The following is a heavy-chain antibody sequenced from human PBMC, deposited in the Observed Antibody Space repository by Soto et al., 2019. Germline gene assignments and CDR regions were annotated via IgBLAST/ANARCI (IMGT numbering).Heavy chain of an antibody. CDR1: GFTFSNAW. Sequence: GGSLRLSCAASGFTFSNAWMSWVRQAPGKGLEWVGRIKSKTDGGTTDYAAPVKGRFTISRDDSKNTLYLQMNSLKTEDTAVYYCTTHFTMVRGVIIDAFDIWGQGTMVTVSS. CDR2: IKSKTDGGTT. V-gene: IGHV3-15*01. CDR3: TTHFTMVRGVIIDAFDI. D-gene: IGHD3-10*01. J-gene: IGHJ3*02.